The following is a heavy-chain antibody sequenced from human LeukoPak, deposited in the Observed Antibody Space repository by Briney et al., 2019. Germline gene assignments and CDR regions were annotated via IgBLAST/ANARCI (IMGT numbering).Heavy chain of an antibody. V-gene: IGHV3-7*01. CDR2: IKQDGSEK. J-gene: IGHJ4*02. Sequence: GGSLRLSCAASGFTFSSYAMSWVRQAPGKGLEWVANIKQDGSEKYYVDSVKGRFTISRDNAKNSLYLQMNSLRAEDTAVYYCARDGQGGAGDYWGQGTLVTVSS. CDR1: GFTFSSYA. CDR3: ARDGQGGAGDY. D-gene: IGHD3-16*01.